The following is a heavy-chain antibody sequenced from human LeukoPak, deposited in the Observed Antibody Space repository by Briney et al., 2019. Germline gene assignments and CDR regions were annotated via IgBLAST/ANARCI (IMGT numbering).Heavy chain of an antibody. D-gene: IGHD1-1*01. CDR3: ARDRVWNPTQDAFDI. CDR1: GYTFTGYY. J-gene: IGHJ3*02. Sequence: ASVKVSCKASGYTFTGYYMHWVRQAPGQGLEWMGWINPNSGGTNYAQKFQGRVTMTRDTSISTAYMELSRLRSDDTAVYYCARDRVWNPTQDAFDIWGQGTMVTVSS. V-gene: IGHV1-2*02. CDR2: INPNSGGT.